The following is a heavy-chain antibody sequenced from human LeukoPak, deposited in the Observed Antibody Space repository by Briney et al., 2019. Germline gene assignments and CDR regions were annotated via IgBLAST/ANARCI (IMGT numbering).Heavy chain of an antibody. V-gene: IGHV3-23*01. CDR1: GFTVSSNY. J-gene: IGHJ4*02. CDR2: ISGSGDST. Sequence: GGSLRLSCAASGFTVSSNYMSWVRQAPGKGLEWVSVISGSGDSTYYADSVKGRFTISRDNSKNTLYLQMNSLRAEDTAIYYCAKDLLGSTTRDYWGQGTLVTVSS. D-gene: IGHD1-26*01. CDR3: AKDLLGSTTRDY.